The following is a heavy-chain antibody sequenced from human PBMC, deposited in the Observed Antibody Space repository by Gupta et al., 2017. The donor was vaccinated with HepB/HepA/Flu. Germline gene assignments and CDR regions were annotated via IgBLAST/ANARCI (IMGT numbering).Heavy chain of an antibody. CDR2: INPDRSQR. CDR3: VRVDIS. Sequence: EVQLVESGGGLLQPGGSLSLSGEAAGLSCSDDGMNWVRQPPRKGLEWVANINPDRSQRRWVNAVKGRFTISGDNAKIVLYRQMENLRDEDTDVYYCVRVDISWGQGNRGTVAS. D-gene: IGHD2-2*03. J-gene: IGHJ5*02. CDR1: GLSCSDDG. V-gene: IGHV3-7*01.